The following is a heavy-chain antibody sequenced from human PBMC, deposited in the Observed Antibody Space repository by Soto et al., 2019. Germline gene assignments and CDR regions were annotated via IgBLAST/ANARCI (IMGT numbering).Heavy chain of an antibody. D-gene: IGHD1-7*01. Sequence: PGGSLILSCAASGFAFSSYSMNWVRQAPGKGLEWVSSISSSSSYIYYAGSVKGRFTISRDNAKNSLYLQMNSLRAEDTAVYYCARLELTPYWGQGTLVTVSS. CDR3: ARLELTPY. CDR1: GFAFSSYS. CDR2: ISSSSSYI. V-gene: IGHV3-21*01. J-gene: IGHJ4*02.